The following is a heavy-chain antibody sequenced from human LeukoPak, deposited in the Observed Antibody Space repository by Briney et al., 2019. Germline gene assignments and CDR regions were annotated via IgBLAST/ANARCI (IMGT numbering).Heavy chain of an antibody. Sequence: ASVKVSCKASGYTFTSYGISWVRQAPGQGLEGMGWISAYNGNTNYAQKLQGRVTMTTDTSTRTAYMELRSLRSDDTAVYYCARARYCSSTSCYAYYYYYYMDVWGKGTTVTVSS. CDR3: ARARYCSSTSCYAYYYYYYMDV. D-gene: IGHD2-2*01. V-gene: IGHV1-18*01. J-gene: IGHJ6*03. CDR1: GYTFTSYG. CDR2: ISAYNGNT.